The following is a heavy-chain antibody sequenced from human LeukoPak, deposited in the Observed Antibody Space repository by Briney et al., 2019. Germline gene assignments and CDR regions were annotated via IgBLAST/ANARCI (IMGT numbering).Heavy chain of an antibody. D-gene: IGHD1-26*01. CDR1: GFTFDDYA. CDR2: ISWNSGSI. J-gene: IGHJ4*02. Sequence: PGRSLRLSCAASGFTFDDYAMHWVRQAPGKGLEWVSGISWNSGSIGYVDSVKGRFTISRDSAKSSLYLQMNSLRAEDMAVYYCAKGRPYSYTAHPFDYWGQGTLVTVSS. CDR3: AKGRPYSYTAHPFDY. V-gene: IGHV3-9*03.